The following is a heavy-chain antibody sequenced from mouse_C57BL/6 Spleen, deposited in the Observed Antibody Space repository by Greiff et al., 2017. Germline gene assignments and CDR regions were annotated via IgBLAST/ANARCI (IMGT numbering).Heavy chain of an antibody. CDR3: AIDSSGYVWFAY. CDR2: IYPGDGDT. Sequence: QVQLKQSGPELVKPGASVKISCKASGYAFSSSWMNWVKQRPGKGLEWIGRIYPGDGDTNYNGKFKGKATLTADKSSSTAYMQLSSLTSEDSAVYFCAIDSSGYVWFAYWGQGTLVTVSA. CDR1: GYAFSSSW. J-gene: IGHJ3*01. V-gene: IGHV1-82*01. D-gene: IGHD3-2*02.